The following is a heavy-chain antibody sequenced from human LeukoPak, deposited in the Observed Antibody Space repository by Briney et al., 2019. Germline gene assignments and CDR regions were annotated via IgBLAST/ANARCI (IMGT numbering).Heavy chain of an antibody. D-gene: IGHD7-27*01. Sequence: PGGSLRLSCAASGFTVSSNYMSWVRQAPGKGLEWVSVIYSGGSTYYADSVKGRFTISRDNSKNTLYLQMNSLRAEDTAVYYCARGGAWGLNYFDYWGQGTLVTVSS. J-gene: IGHJ4*02. CDR1: GFTVSSNY. CDR2: IYSGGST. CDR3: ARGGAWGLNYFDY. V-gene: IGHV3-66*01.